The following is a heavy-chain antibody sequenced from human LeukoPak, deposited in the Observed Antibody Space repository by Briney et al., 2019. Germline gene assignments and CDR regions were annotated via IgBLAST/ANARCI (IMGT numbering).Heavy chain of an antibody. J-gene: IGHJ4*02. CDR1: GGSLNNSDYY. Sequence: SETLSLTCTVSGGSLNNSDYYWDWIRQPPGKGLEWIGGLYHSGTTFSNLSLKSRVTISLDTSNNQFSLKLSSVTAADTAVYYCARGSSYNWNFFDYWGQGTLVTVSS. D-gene: IGHD1-20*01. CDR2: LYHSGTT. V-gene: IGHV4-39*07. CDR3: ARGSSYNWNFFDY.